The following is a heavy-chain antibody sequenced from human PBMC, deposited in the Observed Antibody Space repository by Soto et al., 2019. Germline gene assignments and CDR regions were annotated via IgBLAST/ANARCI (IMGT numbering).Heavy chain of an antibody. CDR3: ARVGRAVLELRFNWFDP. CDR2: ITSSSSYI. CDR1: GFTFTSHA. D-gene: IGHD1-7*01. J-gene: IGHJ5*02. Sequence: EVQLVESGGGLVKPGGSLRLSCAASGFTFTSHAMNWFRQAPGKGLEWVSSITSSSSYIYYADSLKGRFTISRDNAKDSLYLQMDSLRAEDTAVYYCARVGRAVLELRFNWFDPWGQGTLVTVSS. V-gene: IGHV3-21*01.